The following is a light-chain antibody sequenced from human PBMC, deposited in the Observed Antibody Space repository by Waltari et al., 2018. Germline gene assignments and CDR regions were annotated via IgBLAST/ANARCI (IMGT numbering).Light chain of an antibody. CDR3: QSYDSSLSAYV. J-gene: IGLJ1*01. V-gene: IGLV1-40*01. CDR2: GRS. CDR1: SSNIGAGHD. Sequence: QSVLTQPPSVSGAPGQRVTLSCPGSSSNIGAGHDVHWYQQLPGPAPKIPIYGRSHRPSGVPARFSGSNSGTSASLAISGLQAEDEADYYCQSYDSSLSAYVFGTGTKVTVL.